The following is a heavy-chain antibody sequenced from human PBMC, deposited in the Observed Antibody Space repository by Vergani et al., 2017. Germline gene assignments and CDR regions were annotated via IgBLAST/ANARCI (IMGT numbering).Heavy chain of an antibody. Sequence: VQLVESGGGVVQPGRSLRLSCAASGFTFSSYGMHWVRQAPGKGLEWVAVIWYDGSNKYYADSVKGRFTISRDNSKNTLYLQMNSLRAEDTAVYYCARDRDGDPVAFDIWGQGTMVTVSS. J-gene: IGHJ3*02. V-gene: IGHV3-33*01. CDR3: ARDRDGDPVAFDI. CDR2: IWYDGSNK. D-gene: IGHD3-10*01. CDR1: GFTFSSYG.